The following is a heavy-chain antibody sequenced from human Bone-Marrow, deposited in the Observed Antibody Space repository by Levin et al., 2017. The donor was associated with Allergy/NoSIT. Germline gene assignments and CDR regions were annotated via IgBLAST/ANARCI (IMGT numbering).Heavy chain of an antibody. CDR2: IYTSGST. CDR1: GGSISSYY. Sequence: PSETLSLTCTVSGGSISSYYWSWIRQPAGKGLEWIGRIYTSGSTNYNPSLKSRVTMSVDTSKNQFSLKLSSVTAADTAVYYCASLLDSSGYQTEHWGQGTLVTVSS. V-gene: IGHV4-4*07. D-gene: IGHD3-22*01. J-gene: IGHJ4*02. CDR3: ASLLDSSGYQTEH.